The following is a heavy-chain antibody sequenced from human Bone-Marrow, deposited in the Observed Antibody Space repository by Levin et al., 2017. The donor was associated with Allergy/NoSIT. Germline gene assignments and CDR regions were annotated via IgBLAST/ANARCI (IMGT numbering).Heavy chain of an antibody. Sequence: PGGSLRLSCAASRFSFDNYAMNWVRQAPGQGLEWVSLISATGDRTYSADSVKGRFTISRDNSKNTLYLQMNSLRADDTAVYYCAKDTEGDYDGVAAFDMWGHGTRVTVSS. V-gene: IGHV3-23*01. D-gene: IGHD4-17*01. J-gene: IGHJ3*02. CDR1: RFSFDNYA. CDR3: AKDTEGDYDGVAAFDM. CDR2: ISATGDRT.